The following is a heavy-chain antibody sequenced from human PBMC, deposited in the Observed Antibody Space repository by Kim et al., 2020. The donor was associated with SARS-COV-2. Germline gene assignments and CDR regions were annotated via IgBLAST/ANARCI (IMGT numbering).Heavy chain of an antibody. CDR1: GGSFSGYY. Sequence: SETLSLTCAVYGGSFSGYYWSWIRQPPGKGLEWIGEINHSGSTNYNPSLKSRVTISVDTSKNQFSLKLSSVTAADTAVYYCARARGALYYGSGSYHNPLYYFDYWGQGTLVTVSS. J-gene: IGHJ4*02. V-gene: IGHV4-34*01. CDR2: INHSGST. D-gene: IGHD3-10*01. CDR3: ARARGALYYGSGSYHNPLYYFDY.